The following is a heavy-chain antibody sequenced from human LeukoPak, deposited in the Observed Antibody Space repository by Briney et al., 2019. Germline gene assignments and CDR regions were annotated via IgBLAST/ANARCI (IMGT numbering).Heavy chain of an antibody. CDR3: AKDGVPGYCSSTSCYGYYMDV. CDR1: GFTFSSYG. J-gene: IGHJ6*03. Sequence: PGGSLRLSCAASGFTFSSYGMHWVRQAPGKGLEWVAFIRYDGSNKYYADSVKGRFTISRDNSRNTLYLQMNSLRAEDTAVYYCAKDGVPGYCSSTSCYGYYMDVWGKGTTVTVSS. D-gene: IGHD2-2*01. CDR2: IRYDGSNK. V-gene: IGHV3-30*02.